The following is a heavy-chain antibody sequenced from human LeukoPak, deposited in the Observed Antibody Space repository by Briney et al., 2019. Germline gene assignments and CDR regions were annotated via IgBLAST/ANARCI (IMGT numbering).Heavy chain of an antibody. J-gene: IGHJ4*02. D-gene: IGHD5-18*01. V-gene: IGHV5-51*01. Sequence: GESLKISCKGTEYSVNSYWIGWVRQMPGKGLEWMGIIYPGASDTRYSPSFQGQVTISADKSISTAYLQWSSLKASDTAMYYCARQLDVDTAMATDYWGQGTLVTVSS. CDR1: EYSVNSYW. CDR3: ARQLDVDTAMATDY. CDR2: IYPGASDT.